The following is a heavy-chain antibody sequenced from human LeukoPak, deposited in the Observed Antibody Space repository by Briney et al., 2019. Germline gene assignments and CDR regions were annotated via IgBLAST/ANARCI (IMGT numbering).Heavy chain of an antibody. J-gene: IGHJ5*02. V-gene: IGHV3-53*01. CDR3: AREQVGMEGSWFDP. CDR2: IYSGGST. D-gene: IGHD1-14*01. Sequence: GGSLRLSRAASGFTVSSNYMSWVRQAPGKGLEWVSVIYSGGSTYYADSVKGRFTISRDNSKDTLYLQMNSLRAEDTAVYYCAREQVGMEGSWFDPWGQGTLVTVSS. CDR1: GFTVSSNY.